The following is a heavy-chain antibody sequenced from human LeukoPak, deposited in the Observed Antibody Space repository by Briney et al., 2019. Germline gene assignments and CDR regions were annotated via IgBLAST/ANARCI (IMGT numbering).Heavy chain of an antibody. CDR3: ARDSSGWGGNNWFDP. V-gene: IGHV3-30*02. J-gene: IGHJ5*02. CDR2: MRYDGSNE. CDR1: GFTFRTYG. D-gene: IGHD6-19*01. Sequence: GGSLRLSCAASGFTFRTYGMHWVRQAPGKGLEWVAFMRYDGSNEYYADSVKGRFTISRDNSKNTLYLQMNSLRAEDTAVYYCARDSSGWGGNNWFDPWGQGTLVTVSS.